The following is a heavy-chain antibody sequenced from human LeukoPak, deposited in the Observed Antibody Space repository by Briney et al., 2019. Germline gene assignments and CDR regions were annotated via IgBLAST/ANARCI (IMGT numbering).Heavy chain of an antibody. Sequence: ASVKVSCKASGYTFTGYYMHWVRQAPGQGLEWMGWINPNSGGTNYAQKFQGRVTMTRDTSISTAYMELSRLRSGDTAVYYCARGGVSGSGAFIPYYYYYMDVWGKGTTVTISS. V-gene: IGHV1-2*02. J-gene: IGHJ6*03. CDR3: ARGGVSGSGAFIPYYYYYMDV. D-gene: IGHD3-10*01. CDR1: GYTFTGYY. CDR2: INPNSGGT.